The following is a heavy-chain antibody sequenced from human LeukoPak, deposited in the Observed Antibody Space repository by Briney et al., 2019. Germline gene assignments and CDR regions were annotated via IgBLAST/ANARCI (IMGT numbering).Heavy chain of an antibody. CDR1: GGTFSSYA. V-gene: IGHV1-69*05. CDR2: IIPIFGTA. CDR3: ARDLPSKYYYDSSGYYYVPGFDY. Sequence: SVKVSCKASGGTFSSYAISWLRQAPGQRLEWMGGIIPIFGTANYAQKFQGRVTITTDESTSTAYMELSSLRSEDTAVYYCARDLPSKYYYDSSGYYYVPGFDYWGQGTLVTVSS. J-gene: IGHJ4*02. D-gene: IGHD3-22*01.